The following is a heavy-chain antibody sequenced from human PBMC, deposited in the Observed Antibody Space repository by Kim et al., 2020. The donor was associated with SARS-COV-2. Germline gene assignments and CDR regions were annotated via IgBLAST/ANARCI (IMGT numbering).Heavy chain of an antibody. Sequence: SETLSLTFTVSGGSISSSFNYWGWIRQPPGKGLEWIGSVYHSGSTYDSPSLKSRVTVSVDTSKNEFYLKVTSVTAADTAVYFCARLPDDSSGYVDSWGPGILVTVSS. CDR1: GGSISSSFNY. D-gene: IGHD3-22*01. CDR3: ARLPDDSSGYVDS. CDR2: VYHSGST. V-gene: IGHV4-39*01. J-gene: IGHJ4*02.